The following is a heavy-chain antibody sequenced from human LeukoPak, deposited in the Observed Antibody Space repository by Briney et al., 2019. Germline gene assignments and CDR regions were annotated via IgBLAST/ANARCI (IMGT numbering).Heavy chain of an antibody. CDR2: INHSGST. Sequence: SETLSLTRAVYGGSFSGYYWSWIRQPPGKGLEWIGEINHSGSTNYNPSLKSRVTMSVDTSKNQFSLKLSSVTAADTAVYYCAREVATMMRYYYYGMDVWGQGTTVTVSS. V-gene: IGHV4-34*01. CDR3: AREVATMMRYYYYGMDV. CDR1: GGSFSGYY. J-gene: IGHJ6*02. D-gene: IGHD5-12*01.